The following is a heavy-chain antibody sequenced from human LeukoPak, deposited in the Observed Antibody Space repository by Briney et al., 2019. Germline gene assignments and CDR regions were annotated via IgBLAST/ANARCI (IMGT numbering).Heavy chain of an antibody. D-gene: IGHD2-15*01. J-gene: IGHJ5*02. Sequence: GGSLRLSCVASGFTFSDHWMSWVRQAPGKGLEWVANIKQDESKRYYVDSVKGRFTISRDNAKNSLYLQINSLSAADTAVYYCARDASLYCSGNDCYWAFDRWGQGTLVTVSS. V-gene: IGHV3-7*01. CDR1: GFTFSDHW. CDR3: ARDASLYCSGNDCYWAFDR. CDR2: IKQDESKR.